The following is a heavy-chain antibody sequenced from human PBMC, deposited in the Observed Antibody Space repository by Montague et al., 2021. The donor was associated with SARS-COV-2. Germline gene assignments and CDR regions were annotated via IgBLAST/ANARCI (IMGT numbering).Heavy chain of an antibody. J-gene: IGHJ4*01. D-gene: IGHD4-23*01. Sequence: SETLSLTCAVSAVSFSSSYYYWAWIRQPPGKGLEWIGTFYYGGRTPYCKPSLKSRVTMSVDDQFSLRLTSVTAADTGVYYCAIRSGYGGVAFDYWGHGTLVTVSS. CDR1: AVSFSSSYYY. CDR3: AIRSGYGGVAFDY. V-gene: IGHV4-39*01. CDR2: FYYGGRTP.